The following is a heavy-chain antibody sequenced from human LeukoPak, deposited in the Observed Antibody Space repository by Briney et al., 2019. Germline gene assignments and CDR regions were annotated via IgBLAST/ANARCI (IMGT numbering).Heavy chain of an antibody. CDR2: ITGSGGST. CDR1: GFTFSSHA. Sequence: GGSLRLSCAASGFTFSSHALSWVRQAPEKGLEWVSGITGSGGSTYYAESVKGRFTISRDNSKNTLYLQVNSLRAEDTAVYYCAKRGGGSYFDYWGQGTLVTVSS. J-gene: IGHJ4*02. V-gene: IGHV3-23*01. CDR3: AKRGGGSYFDY. D-gene: IGHD2-21*01.